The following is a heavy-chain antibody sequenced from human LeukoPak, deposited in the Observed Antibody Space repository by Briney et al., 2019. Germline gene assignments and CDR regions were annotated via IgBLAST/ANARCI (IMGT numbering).Heavy chain of an antibody. CDR1: GFTFSSYE. CDR2: ISSSGSTI. J-gene: IGHJ4*02. V-gene: IGHV3-48*03. CDR3: AREAAAGKQCDY. D-gene: IGHD6-13*01. Sequence: PGGSLRLSCAASGFTFSSYEMNWVRQAPGKGLEWVSYISSSGSTIYYADSVKGRFTIPRDNAKNSLYLQMNSLRAEDTAVYYCAREAAAGKQCDYWGQGTLVTVSS.